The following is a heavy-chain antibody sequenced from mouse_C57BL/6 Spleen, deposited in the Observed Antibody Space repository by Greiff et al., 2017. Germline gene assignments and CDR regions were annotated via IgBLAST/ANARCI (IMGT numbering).Heavy chain of an antibody. CDR3: ARVGTSYAMDY. CDR1: GYTFTSYW. V-gene: IGHV1-64*01. J-gene: IGHJ4*01. CDR2: IYPNSGST. Sequence: QVQLQQPGAELVKPGASVKLSCKASGYTFTSYWMHWVKQRPGQGLEWIGMIYPNSGSTNYNEKFKSKATLTVDKSSSTAYMQLSSLTSEDSAVYYCARVGTSYAMDYWGQGTSVTVSS. D-gene: IGHD1-1*02.